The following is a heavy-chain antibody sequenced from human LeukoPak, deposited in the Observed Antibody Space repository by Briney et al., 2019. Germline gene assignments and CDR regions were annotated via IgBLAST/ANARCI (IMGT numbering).Heavy chain of an antibody. D-gene: IGHD4-11*01. J-gene: IGHJ4*02. CDR1: GFTFSSYA. Sequence: GGSLRLSCAASGFTFSSYAMSWVRQAPGKGLEWVSAISGSGGSTYYADSVKGRFTISRDNSENTLYLQMNSLRAEDTAVYYCAKVLKTTVTSSRPYYFDYWGQGTLVTVSS. CDR3: AKVLKTTVTSSRPYYFDY. V-gene: IGHV3-23*01. CDR2: ISGSGGST.